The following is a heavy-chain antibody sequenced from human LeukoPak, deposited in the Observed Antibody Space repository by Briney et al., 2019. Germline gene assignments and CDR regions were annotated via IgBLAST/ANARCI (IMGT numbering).Heavy chain of an antibody. D-gene: IGHD3-22*01. CDR2: IYYSGST. CDR3: ASYSYYYDSSGYFDY. J-gene: IGHJ4*02. Sequence: SETLSLTCTVSGGSVSFYYWSWIRQPPGKGLEWIGYIYYSGSTNYNPSLKSRVTISVDTSKNQFSLKVSSVTAADTAAYYCASYSYYYDSSGYFDYWGQGTLVTVSS. CDR1: GGSVSFYY. V-gene: IGHV4-59*02.